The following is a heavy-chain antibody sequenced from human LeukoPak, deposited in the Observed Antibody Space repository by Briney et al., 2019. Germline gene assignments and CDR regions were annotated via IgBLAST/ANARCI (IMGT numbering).Heavy chain of an antibody. CDR2: IYYTGIT. CDR3: ARLGRHQLPGLTYNYHDIEV. D-gene: IGHD2-2*01. V-gene: IGHV4-59*08. J-gene: IGHJ6*03. CDR1: GGSINTYY. Sequence: KTSETLSLTCTVSGGSINTYYWSWIRQPPGKGLEWIGYIYYTGITNYNPSLKSRLTMSVDTSMNQFSLRLSSVTAADTAVYCCARLGRHQLPGLTYNYHDIEVWGKGTTVTVSS.